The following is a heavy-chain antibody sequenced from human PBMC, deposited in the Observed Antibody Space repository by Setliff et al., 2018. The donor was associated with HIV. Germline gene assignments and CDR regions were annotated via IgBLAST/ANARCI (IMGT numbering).Heavy chain of an antibody. D-gene: IGHD3-3*01. Sequence: SETLSLTCAVYGGSFSGYYWSWIRQPPGKGLEWIGEINHRGSTNYNASLKRRDTISVDTSKKQFYLQLISVTAADAAVYYGARDIVGTSWSGSRNWGQGTLVTVSS. V-gene: IGHV4-34*01. CDR2: INHRGST. CDR3: ARDIVGTSWSGSRN. CDR1: GGSFSGYY. J-gene: IGHJ4*02.